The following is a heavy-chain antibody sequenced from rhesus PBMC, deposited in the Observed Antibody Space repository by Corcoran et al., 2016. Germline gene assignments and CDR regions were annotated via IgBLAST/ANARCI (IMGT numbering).Heavy chain of an antibody. CDR1: GYSFTSYW. D-gene: IGHD3-34*01. CDR2: TVPSDSTP. CDR3: AKDVWGDFGRFDV. J-gene: IGHJ5-1*01. Sequence: EVQLVQSGAEVKRPGESLKISCKTSGYSFTSYWISWVRQMPGKGVEWSAVTVPSDSTPSNTPPFQGPVTPSADNAISTAYLQWSSLKASDTATYYCAKDVWGDFGRFDVWGPGVLVTVSS. V-gene: IGHV5-20*02.